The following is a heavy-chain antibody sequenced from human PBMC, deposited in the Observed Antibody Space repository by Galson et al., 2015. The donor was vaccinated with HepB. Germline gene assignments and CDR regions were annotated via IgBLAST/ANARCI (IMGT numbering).Heavy chain of an antibody. J-gene: IGHJ5*02. V-gene: IGHV3-21*01. CDR1: GFTFSSYS. Sequence: SLRLSCAASGFTFSSYSMNWVRQAPGRGLEWVSSIIRRSSYIYYADSVKVRFTISRDNAKNSLYLQMNSLRAEDTAVYYCATFIRFLEWLEFDPWGQGTLVTVSS. CDR2: IIRRSSYI. D-gene: IGHD3-3*01. CDR3: ATFIRFLEWLEFDP.